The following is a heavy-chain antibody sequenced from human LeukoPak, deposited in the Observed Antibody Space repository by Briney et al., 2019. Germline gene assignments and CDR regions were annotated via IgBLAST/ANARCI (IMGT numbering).Heavy chain of an antibody. D-gene: IGHD3-22*01. Sequence: PGGSLRLSCAASGFTVSSNYVSWVRQAPGKGLEWVSVIYGGGSPYYADSVKGRFTISRGNSNNTLYLQMNSLRAEDTAVYYCARDWSTYYYDAWGQGTLVTVSS. J-gene: IGHJ5*02. V-gene: IGHV3-66*01. CDR1: GFTVSSNY. CDR2: IYGGGSP. CDR3: ARDWSTYYYDA.